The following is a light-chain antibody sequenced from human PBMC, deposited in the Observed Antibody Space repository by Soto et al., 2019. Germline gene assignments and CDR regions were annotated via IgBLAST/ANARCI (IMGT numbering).Light chain of an antibody. CDR3: HHYGSSPLT. Sequence: EIVMTQSPDTLSVSPGERATLSCRASQSVSSQLAWYQQKPGQAPRLLVFGASSRVLGIPDRFSGSGSGTDFTLTISRLEPEDFAVYYCHHYGSSPLTFGQGTRLEI. V-gene: IGKV3-20*01. CDR2: GAS. J-gene: IGKJ5*01. CDR1: QSVSSQ.